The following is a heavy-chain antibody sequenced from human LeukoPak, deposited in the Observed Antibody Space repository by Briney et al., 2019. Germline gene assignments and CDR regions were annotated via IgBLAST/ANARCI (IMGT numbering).Heavy chain of an antibody. CDR2: IWYDGINK. V-gene: IGHV3-33*01. Sequence: PGRSLRLSCAASGFTFRTFGMHWVRQAPGKGLEWVAIIWYDGINKYCADSVKGRFTISRDNSKNTLYLQMNSLRAEDTAVYHCARDYYDSSGQLHAGAHAFDIWGQGTMVTVSS. D-gene: IGHD3-22*01. J-gene: IGHJ3*02. CDR1: GFTFRTFG. CDR3: ARDYYDSSGQLHAGAHAFDI.